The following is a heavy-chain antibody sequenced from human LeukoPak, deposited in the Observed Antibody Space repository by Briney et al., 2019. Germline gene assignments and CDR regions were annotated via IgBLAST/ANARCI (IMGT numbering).Heavy chain of an antibody. J-gene: IGHJ4*02. V-gene: IGHV1-2*02. Sequence: GASVKVSCKASGYTLTGYYMHWVRQAPGQGLEWMGWINPNSGGTNYAQKFQGRVTMTRDTSISTAYMELSRLRSDDTAVYYCAREPTLDPRRRSGYYGSGSYLFDYWGRGTLVTVSS. D-gene: IGHD3-10*01. CDR2: INPNSGGT. CDR3: AREPTLDPRRRSGYYGSGSYLFDY. CDR1: GYTLTGYY.